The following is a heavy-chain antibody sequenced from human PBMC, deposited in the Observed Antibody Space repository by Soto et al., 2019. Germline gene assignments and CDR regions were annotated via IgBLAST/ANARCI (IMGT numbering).Heavy chain of an antibody. Sequence: ESLKISCKGSGYSFTSYWIGWVRQMPGKGLEWMGIIYPGDSDTRYSPSFQGQVTISADKSISTAYLQWSSLKASDTAMYYCARRGYSGYDYYYYYGMDVWGQGTTVTVSS. V-gene: IGHV5-51*01. J-gene: IGHJ6*02. CDR2: IYPGDSDT. D-gene: IGHD5-12*01. CDR1: GYSFTSYW. CDR3: ARRGYSGYDYYYYYGMDV.